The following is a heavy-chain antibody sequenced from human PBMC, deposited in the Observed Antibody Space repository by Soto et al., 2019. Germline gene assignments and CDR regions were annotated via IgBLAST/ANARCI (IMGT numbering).Heavy chain of an antibody. D-gene: IGHD2-2*01. CDR2: IWYDGSNK. Sequence: GGSLRLSCATSGFTFSSYGMHWVRQAPGKGLEWVAVIWYDGSNKYYADSVKGRFTISRDNSKNTLYLQMNSLRAEDTAVYYCARAVVVPAAPRGRGNWFDPWGQGTLVTVSS. J-gene: IGHJ5*02. CDR3: ARAVVVPAAPRGRGNWFDP. CDR1: GFTFSSYG. V-gene: IGHV3-33*01.